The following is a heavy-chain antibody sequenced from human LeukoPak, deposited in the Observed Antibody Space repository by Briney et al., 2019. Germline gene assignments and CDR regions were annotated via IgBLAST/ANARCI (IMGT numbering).Heavy chain of an antibody. CDR2: VSLSGLT. V-gene: IGHV4-4*02. Sequence: SGTLSLTGGVSGGSITSTNWGSEVRQPPGQGREGIWEVSLSGLTNYNPSLSRRVIMALDTSKNHLYLPLTPVTAADTAVYYCSRENGAFSPFGYWGQGYLVTVLS. J-gene: IGHJ4*02. CDR3: SRENGAFSPFGY. CDR1: GGSITSTNW. D-gene: IGHD2-8*01.